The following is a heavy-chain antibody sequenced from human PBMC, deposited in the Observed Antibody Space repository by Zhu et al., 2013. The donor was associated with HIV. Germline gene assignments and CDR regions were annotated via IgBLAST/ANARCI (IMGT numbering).Heavy chain of an antibody. CDR2: INPNSGGT. D-gene: IGHD3-3*01. V-gene: IGHV1-2*02. Sequence: QAQLVQSGTEVKKPGASVKVSCKASGYIFTGYYMHWVRQAPGQGLEWMGWINPNSGGTNYPQKFHGRVTMTRDTSISTAYLEVSRLRSDDTAVYYCAGPLNDFWSGLGYWGQGTLVTVSS. J-gene: IGHJ4*02. CDR3: AGPLNDFWSGLGY. CDR1: GYIFTGYY.